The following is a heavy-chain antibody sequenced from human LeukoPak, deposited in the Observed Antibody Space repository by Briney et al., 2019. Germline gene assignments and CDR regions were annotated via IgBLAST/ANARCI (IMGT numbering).Heavy chain of an antibody. CDR2: IYYSGST. CDR3: ARDEAMVNAFDI. J-gene: IGHJ3*02. D-gene: IGHD5-18*01. Sequence: SETLSLTCTVSGGSISSYYWSWIRQPPGKGLEWIGYIYYSGSTNYNPSLKSRVTISVDTSKNQFSLKLSSVTAADTAVYYCARDEAMVNAFDIWGQGTMVTVSS. V-gene: IGHV4-59*01. CDR1: GGSISSYY.